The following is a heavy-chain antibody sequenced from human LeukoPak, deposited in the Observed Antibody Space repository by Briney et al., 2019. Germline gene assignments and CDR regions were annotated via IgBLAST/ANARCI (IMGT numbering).Heavy chain of an antibody. CDR1: GYTFTDYY. V-gene: IGHV1-69-2*01. Sequence: ASVKVSCKVSGYTFTDYYMHWVPQAPGKGLEWMGLVDPEDGETIYAEKFQGRVTITADTSTDTAYMELSSLRSEDTAVYYCATGERATTAGWFDPWGQGTLVTVSS. D-gene: IGHD5-24*01. CDR3: ATGERATTAGWFDP. J-gene: IGHJ5*02. CDR2: VDPEDGET.